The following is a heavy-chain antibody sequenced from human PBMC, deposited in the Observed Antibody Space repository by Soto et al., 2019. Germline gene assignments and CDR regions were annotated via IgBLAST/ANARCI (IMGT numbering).Heavy chain of an antibody. Sequence: QVQLVQSGAEVKKPGSSVKVSCKASGGIFSTYAISWLRQAPGQGLEWMGGIIPIFGTPNYAQRLQGRVTITADESTSTAYIELSRQRSEDTAVYYCARDRDDYGSGNYYNRIDFWGQGTLVTVSS. D-gene: IGHD3-10*01. CDR3: ARDRDDYGSGNYYNRIDF. CDR1: GGIFSTYA. CDR2: IIPIFGTP. V-gene: IGHV1-69*01. J-gene: IGHJ4*02.